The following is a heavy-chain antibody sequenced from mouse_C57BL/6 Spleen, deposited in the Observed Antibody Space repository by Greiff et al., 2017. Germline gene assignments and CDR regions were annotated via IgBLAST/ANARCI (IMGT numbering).Heavy chain of an antibody. V-gene: IGHV1-18*01. CDR1: GYTFTDYN. CDR2: INPNNGGT. J-gene: IGHJ4*01. D-gene: IGHD4-1*01. Sequence: EVQLQQSGPELVKPGASVKIPCEASGYTFTDYNMDWVKQSHGKSLEWIGDINPNNGGTIYNQKFKGKATLTVDKSSSTAYMELRTLTSEDTAVYYCAREGTGPNYYAMDYWGQGTSVTVSS. CDR3: AREGTGPNYYAMDY.